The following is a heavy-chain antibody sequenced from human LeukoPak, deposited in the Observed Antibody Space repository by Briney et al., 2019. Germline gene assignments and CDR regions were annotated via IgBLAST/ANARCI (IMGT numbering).Heavy chain of an antibody. Sequence: ASVKVSCKASGYTFTGYYMHWVRQALGQGLEWMGWINPNSGGTDYAQKFQGRVTMTRDTSISTAYMELSRLRSDDTAVYYCARDPTGDSSSWYGDYWGQGTLVTVSS. CDR3: ARDPTGDSSSWYGDY. CDR1: GYTFTGYY. J-gene: IGHJ4*02. D-gene: IGHD6-13*01. CDR2: INPNSGGT. V-gene: IGHV1-2*02.